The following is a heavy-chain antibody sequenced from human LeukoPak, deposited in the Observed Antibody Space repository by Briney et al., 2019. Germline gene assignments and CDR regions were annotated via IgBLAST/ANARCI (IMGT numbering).Heavy chain of an antibody. Sequence: SETLSLTXTVSGGSISSYYWSWIRQSPGKGLEWIGYIYYSGSTNYNPSLKSRVTISVDTSKNQFSLKLSSVTAADTAVYYCARAKTYYDILAPYYYYYMDVWGKGTTVTVSS. CDR3: ARAKTYYDILAPYYYYYMDV. CDR2: IYYSGST. V-gene: IGHV4-59*01. CDR1: GGSISSYY. J-gene: IGHJ6*03. D-gene: IGHD3-9*01.